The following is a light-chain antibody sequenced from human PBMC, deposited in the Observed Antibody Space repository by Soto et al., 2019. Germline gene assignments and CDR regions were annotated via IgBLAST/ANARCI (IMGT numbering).Light chain of an antibody. V-gene: IGKV3-20*01. CDR1: QTVSVNY. CDR2: GAS. J-gene: IGKJ1*01. CDR3: HQYSTSPPT. Sequence: EIVLTQSPGTLSLSPGERATLSCRASQTVSVNYLAWYQQKPGQAPRLLIYGASSRAPGIPDRFSGSGSGTDFTLTISRLEPEDFAVYYCHQYSTSPPTFGQGTEVEIK.